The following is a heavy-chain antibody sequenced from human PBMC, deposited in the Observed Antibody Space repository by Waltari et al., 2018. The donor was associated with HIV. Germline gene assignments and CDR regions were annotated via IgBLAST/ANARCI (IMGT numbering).Heavy chain of an antibody. Sequence: QSGAEVKEPGASVKVSCQASGYLFMSYGVSWVRQAPGQGLEWMGKYQKYDEKTNYTENLQGRLICTTDRSRKTVYMELGSLRPDDTAVYYCVKDREDYWENSGRYYRGGPYLVDTWGPGTQGSVSP. CDR3: VKDREDYWENSGRYYRGGPYLVDT. D-gene: IGHD3-22*01. V-gene: IGHV1-18*01. CDR1: GYLFMSYG. CDR2: YQKYDEKT. J-gene: IGHJ5*02.